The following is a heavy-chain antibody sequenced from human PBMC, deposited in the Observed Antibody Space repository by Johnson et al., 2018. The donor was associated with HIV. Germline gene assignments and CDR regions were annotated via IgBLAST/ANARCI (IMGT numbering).Heavy chain of an antibody. CDR3: ARDAPNFFTSGVRDDAFDI. Sequence: QVQLVESGGGVVQPGRSLRLSCAAPEFTFGRFSLHCVRQPPGTGLEWVSLISYDGSSKCHGESEKCRVTISGHTPNTTRHLQLSSLRAEDTAVYYCARDAPNFFTSGVRDDAFDIWGPGTMVTVSP. CDR1: EFTFGRFS. J-gene: IGHJ3*02. CDR2: ISYDGSSK. D-gene: IGHD5-12*01. V-gene: IGHV3-30*07.